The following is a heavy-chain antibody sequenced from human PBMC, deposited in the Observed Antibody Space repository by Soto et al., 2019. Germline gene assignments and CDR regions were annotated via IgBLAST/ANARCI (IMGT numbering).Heavy chain of an antibody. D-gene: IGHD3-10*01. CDR1: GGIISDYY. CDR2: IYYTGHT. Sequence: PSETLSLTCTVSGGIISDYYWSWVRQSPQKGLEWIGYIYYTGHTNYNPSLKSRVTISMDTSMTQISLNLTSMTAADTAVYYCARGPAGTPLLFAFGLWGQGTMVTVSS. J-gene: IGHJ3*01. V-gene: IGHV4-59*01. CDR3: ARGPAGTPLLFAFGL.